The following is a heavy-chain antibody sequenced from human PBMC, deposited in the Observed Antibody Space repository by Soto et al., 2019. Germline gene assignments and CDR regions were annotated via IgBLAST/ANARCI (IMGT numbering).Heavy chain of an antibody. V-gene: IGHV1-3*01. CDR3: ALGYNWIYYFDY. D-gene: IGHD1-20*01. Sequence: QVHLVQSGAEVKKPGASVRLSCQASGHTFTITRFPIHWVRQAPGQRLEWMGLINVGNDNTKYSQKFQGRVTITRDPSALTSYMERIGLRSDDTAVYYCALGYNWIYYFDYWGHGTLVTVSS. CDR1: GHTFTITRFP. CDR2: INVGNDNT. J-gene: IGHJ4*01.